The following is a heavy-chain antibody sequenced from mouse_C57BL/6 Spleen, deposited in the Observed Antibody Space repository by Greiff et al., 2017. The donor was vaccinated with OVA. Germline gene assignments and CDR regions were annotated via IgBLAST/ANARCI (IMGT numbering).Heavy chain of an antibody. J-gene: IGHJ3*01. Sequence: EVKVEESGGGLVKPGGSLKLSCAASGFTFSSYAMSWVRQTPEKRLEWVATISDGGSYTYYPDNVKGRFTISRDNAKNNLYLQMSHLKSEDTAMYYCARDPDSSGSGFAYWGQGTLVTVSA. CDR1: GFTFSSYA. D-gene: IGHD3-2*02. CDR2: ISDGGSYT. V-gene: IGHV5-4*01. CDR3: ARDPDSSGSGFAY.